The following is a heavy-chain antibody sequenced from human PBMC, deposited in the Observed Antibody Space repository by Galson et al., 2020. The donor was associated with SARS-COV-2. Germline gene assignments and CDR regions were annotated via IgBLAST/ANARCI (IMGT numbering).Heavy chain of an antibody. CDR3: ARAPVAHGNSWYVYC. Sequence: SQTLSLTCAVYGGSLRGVYWSWIRQPPGKGLEWIGEINDRGTTNYNPPPKSRVTIPVDTSKNQISLKLTSVTAADTAVYYCARAPVAHGNSWYVYCWGQGLVTVSS. CDR1: GGSLRGVY. J-gene: IGHJ4*02. V-gene: IGHV4-34*01. D-gene: IGHD6-13*01. CDR2: INDRGTT.